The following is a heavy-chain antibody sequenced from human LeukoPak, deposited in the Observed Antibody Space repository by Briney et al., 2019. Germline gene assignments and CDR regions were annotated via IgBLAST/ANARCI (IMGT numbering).Heavy chain of an antibody. J-gene: IGHJ4*02. CDR1: GFTFSSYS. V-gene: IGHV3-21*01. CDR2: INTVASYI. CDR3: ARLRRNSDRSGFYYDYDN. Sequence: GGSLRLSCAASGFTFSSYSFNWVRQAPGKGLEWVSSINTVASYIYYADSVRGRFTISRDNAENSLWLQMNGLRAEDSAVYYCARLRRNSDRSGFYYDYDNWGQGTLVTVSS. D-gene: IGHD3-22*01.